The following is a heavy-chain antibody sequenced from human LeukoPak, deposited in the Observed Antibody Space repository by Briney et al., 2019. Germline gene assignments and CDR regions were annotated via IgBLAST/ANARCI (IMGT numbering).Heavy chain of an antibody. CDR2: INPNSGGT. Sequence: ASVKVSCRASGYTFTGYYMHWVRQAPGQGLEWMGWINPNSGGTNYAQKFQGRVTMTRDTSISTAYMELSRLRSDDTAVYYCAREDRDSGSYYGWFDPWGQGTLVTVSS. CDR1: GYTFTGYY. J-gene: IGHJ5*02. V-gene: IGHV1-2*02. D-gene: IGHD1-26*01. CDR3: AREDRDSGSYYGWFDP.